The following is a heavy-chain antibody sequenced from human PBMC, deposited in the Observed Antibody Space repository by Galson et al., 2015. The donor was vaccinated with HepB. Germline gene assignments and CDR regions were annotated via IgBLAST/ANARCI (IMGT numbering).Heavy chain of an antibody. D-gene: IGHD3-3*01. CDR3: ARVSGHDVWNGYPHYFDY. Sequence: SLRLSCAASGFNVSSYYMSWVRQAPGKGLDWVSIIYRGGSTYYADSVRGRFTISSDNSKNSLYLQMDGLRAEDTAVYYCARVSGHDVWNGYPHYFDYWGQGTLVTVSS. CDR1: GFNVSSYY. V-gene: IGHV3-66*01. CDR2: IYRGGST. J-gene: IGHJ4*02.